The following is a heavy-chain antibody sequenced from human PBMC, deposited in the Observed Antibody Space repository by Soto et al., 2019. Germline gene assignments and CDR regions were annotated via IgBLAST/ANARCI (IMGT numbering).Heavy chain of an antibody. CDR1: GYMFINYG. CDR2: ISVYSGDT. V-gene: IGHV1-18*01. J-gene: IGHJ4*02. CDR3: ARAQPVCSSLSCYHMGGDY. D-gene: IGHD2-2*01. Sequence: QVQLVQSGAEVKKYGASVKVSCRASGYMFINYGITWVRQAPGQGLEWMGWISVYSGDTNYAQNVPGRATMTTDTSTSTAYLELRSLRSDDTAVYYCARAQPVCSSLSCYHMGGDYWGQGTLVTVSS.